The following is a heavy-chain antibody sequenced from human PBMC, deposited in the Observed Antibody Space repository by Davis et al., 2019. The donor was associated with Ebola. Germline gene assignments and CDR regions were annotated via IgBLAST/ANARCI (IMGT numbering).Heavy chain of an antibody. CDR3: TRLEDTPLIFYYGMDV. CDR2: IRSKANSHAT. Sequence: GESLKISCAASGFTFSGSAMPWVRQASGKGLEWVGRIRSKANSHATAYAASVKGRFTITGDDSKNTAYLQMNSLKTEDTAVYYCTRLEDTPLIFYYGMDVWGQGTTVTVSS. J-gene: IGHJ6*02. CDR1: GFTFSGSA. V-gene: IGHV3-73*01. D-gene: IGHD2-15*01.